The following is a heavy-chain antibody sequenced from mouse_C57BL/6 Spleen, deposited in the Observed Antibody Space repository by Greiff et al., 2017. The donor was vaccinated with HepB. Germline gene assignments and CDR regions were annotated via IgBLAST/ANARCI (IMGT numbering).Heavy chain of an antibody. CDR1: GYSFTGYY. CDR3: ARSGYYGSSSAWFAY. Sequence: EVKLQESGPELVKPGASVKISCKASGYSFTGYYMNWVKQSPEKSLEWIGEINPSTGGTTYNQKFKAKATLTVDKSSSTAYMQLKSLTSEDSAVYYCARSGYYGSSSAWFAYWGQGTLVTVSA. CDR2: INPSTGGT. V-gene: IGHV1-42*01. D-gene: IGHD1-1*01. J-gene: IGHJ3*01.